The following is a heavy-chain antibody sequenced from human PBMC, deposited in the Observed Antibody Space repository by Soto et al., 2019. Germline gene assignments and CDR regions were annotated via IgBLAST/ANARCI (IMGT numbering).Heavy chain of an antibody. CDR1: GGSISSYY. V-gene: IGHV4-59*08. CDR2: IYYSGST. J-gene: IGHJ3*02. Sequence: SETLSLTCTVSGGSISSYYWSWIRQPPGKGLEWIGYIYYSGSTNYNPSLKSRVTISVDTSKNQFSLKLSSVTAADTAVYYCARRAVYNWNGYDAFDIWGQGTMVTVSS. CDR3: ARRAVYNWNGYDAFDI. D-gene: IGHD1-20*01.